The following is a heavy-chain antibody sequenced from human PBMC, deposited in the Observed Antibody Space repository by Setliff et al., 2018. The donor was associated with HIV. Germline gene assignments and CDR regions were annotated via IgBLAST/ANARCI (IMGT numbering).Heavy chain of an antibody. D-gene: IGHD3-22*01. Sequence: ASVKVSCKASGGTFSSYAISWVRQAPGQGLEWMGIINPSGGSTSYAQKFQGRVTMTRDTSTSTVYMELSSLRSEDTAVYYCATTKGLSSGYDYWGQGTLVTVSS. J-gene: IGHJ4*02. CDR2: INPSGGST. V-gene: IGHV1-46*01. CDR1: GGTFSSYA. CDR3: ATTKGLSSGYDY.